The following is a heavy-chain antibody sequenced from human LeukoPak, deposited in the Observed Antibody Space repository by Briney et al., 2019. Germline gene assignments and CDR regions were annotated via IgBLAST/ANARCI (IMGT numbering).Heavy chain of an antibody. CDR2: ITDSGGDT. D-gene: IGHD2-15*01. J-gene: IGHJ4*02. V-gene: IGHV3-23*01. CDR1: GFTFKNYA. CDR3: AKGSASSRPYFFDY. Sequence: GGSVRLSCGASGFTFKNYAMTWVRQAPGKGLEWVSSITDSGGDTYHADSVKGRFTISRDNSKNTLYLQMNSLRAEDTALYYCAKGSASSRPYFFDYWGQGILVTVSS.